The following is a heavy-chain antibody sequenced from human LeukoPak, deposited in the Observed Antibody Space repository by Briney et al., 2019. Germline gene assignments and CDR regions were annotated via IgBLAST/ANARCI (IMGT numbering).Heavy chain of an antibody. D-gene: IGHD6-6*01. Sequence: SETLSLTCTVSGGSISSSSSYWGWIRQPPGKGLEWIGGIYYSGSTYYNPSLKSRVTISVDTSKNQFSLKLTSVTAADTAVYYCARDREYSSSGLVWFDPWGHGILVTVSS. V-gene: IGHV4-39*02. CDR1: GGSISSSSSY. J-gene: IGHJ5*02. CDR3: ARDREYSSSGLVWFDP. CDR2: IYYSGST.